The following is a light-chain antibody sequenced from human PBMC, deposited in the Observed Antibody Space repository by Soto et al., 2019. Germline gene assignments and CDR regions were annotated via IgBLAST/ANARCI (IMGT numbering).Light chain of an antibody. J-gene: IGLJ3*02. V-gene: IGLV2-8*01. CDR3: SSHAGINNVV. Sequence: QSVLTQPPSASGSPGQSVTISCTGTSSDVGGYNCVSWYQQHPGKAPKLMIYEVTKRPSGVPDRFSGSKSGNTASLTVSGLLAEDEADYYCSSHAGINNVVFGGGTKVTVL. CDR2: EVT. CDR1: SSDVGGYNC.